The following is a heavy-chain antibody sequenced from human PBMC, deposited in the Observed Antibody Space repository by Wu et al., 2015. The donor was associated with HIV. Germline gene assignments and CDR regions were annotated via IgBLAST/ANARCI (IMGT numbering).Heavy chain of an antibody. CDR3: AREGYYYGYGENHLDS. CDR2: MNPNSGNT. J-gene: IGHJ4*02. D-gene: IGHD3-10*01. Sequence: QVQLVQSGAEVKKPGASVKVSCKASGYTFTDYDINWVRQATGQGLEWMGWMNPNSGNTNSARKFQGRLTMTRSTSINTAYMELSGLRSEDTAIYYCAREGYYYGYGENHLDSWGQGTLVTVSS. V-gene: IGHV1-8*01. CDR1: GYTFTDYD.